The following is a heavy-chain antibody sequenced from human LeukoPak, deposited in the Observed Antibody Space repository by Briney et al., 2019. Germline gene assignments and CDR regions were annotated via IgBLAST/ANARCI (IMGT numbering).Heavy chain of an antibody. V-gene: IGHV3-7*01. D-gene: IGHD3-16*01. J-gene: IGHJ5*02. CDR1: GFTFGNYW. CDR2: IKEDGTTI. CDR3: ARVVDYGWFDP. Sequence: PGGSLRLSYTASGFTFGNYWMGWVRQAPGKGLEWVANIKEDGTTIYYVDSVKGRFTISRDNAKNSLYLQMNSVRDEDTAVYYCARVVDYGWFDPWGQGTLVAVSS.